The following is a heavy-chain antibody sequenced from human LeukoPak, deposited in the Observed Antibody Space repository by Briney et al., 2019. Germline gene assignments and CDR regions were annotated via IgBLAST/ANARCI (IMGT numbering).Heavy chain of an antibody. CDR1: GFTYSSYA. V-gene: IGHV3-30-3*01. CDR2: ISYDGSNK. CDR3: ARGHTAMAPTDYYYYGMDV. D-gene: IGHD5-18*01. Sequence: GGSLRLSCAASGFTYSSYAMHWVRQAAGKGLEWVAVISYDGSNKYYADSVKGRFTISRDNSKNTLYLQMNSLRAEDTAVYYCARGHTAMAPTDYYYYGMDVWGQGTTVTVSS. J-gene: IGHJ6*02.